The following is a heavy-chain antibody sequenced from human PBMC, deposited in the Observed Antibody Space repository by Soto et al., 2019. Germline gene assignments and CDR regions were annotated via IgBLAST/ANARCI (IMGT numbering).Heavy chain of an antibody. D-gene: IGHD2-21*02. CDR3: ARSIVVVTALDY. Sequence: ASVKVSCKASGYTFTGYYMHWVRQAPGQRLEWMGWINPNSGDTNYAQKFQGRVTITRDTSTSTAYVELSSLTSEDTAVYYCARSIVVVTALDYWGQGTLVTVSS. CDR1: GYTFTGYY. J-gene: IGHJ4*02. CDR2: INPNSGDT. V-gene: IGHV1-2*02.